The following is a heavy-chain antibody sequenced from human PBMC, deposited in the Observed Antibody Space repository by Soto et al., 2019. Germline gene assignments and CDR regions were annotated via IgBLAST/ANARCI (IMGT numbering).Heavy chain of an antibody. CDR3: VRQGIDYLHGLVDV. J-gene: IGHJ6*02. CDR2: VYYTGDT. V-gene: IGHV4-59*08. CDR1: SGPDRSHN. Sequence: QVQLQQSGPRLVKPSETLSLTCTVSSGPDRSHNWGWIRQPPGRGLEWIGYVYYTGDTADNPSLRSQVSIPADTSTNDISLTLSSVTATDTAVYYCVRQGIDYLHGLVDVWGQGTTVSVSS. D-gene: IGHD4-17*01.